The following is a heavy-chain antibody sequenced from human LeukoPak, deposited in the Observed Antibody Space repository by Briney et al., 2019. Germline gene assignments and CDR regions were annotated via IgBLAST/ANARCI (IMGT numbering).Heavy chain of an antibody. D-gene: IGHD5-18*01. Sequence: ASVKVSCKVSGYTLTESSMHWVRQAPGKGLEWMGGFDPEDGETIYAQKFQGRVTMTEDTSTDTAYMELSSLRSEDTAVYYCATDQPGYSYGDGYFDYWGQGTLVTVSS. CDR2: FDPEDGET. J-gene: IGHJ4*02. V-gene: IGHV1-24*01. CDR3: ATDQPGYSYGDGYFDY. CDR1: GYTLTESS.